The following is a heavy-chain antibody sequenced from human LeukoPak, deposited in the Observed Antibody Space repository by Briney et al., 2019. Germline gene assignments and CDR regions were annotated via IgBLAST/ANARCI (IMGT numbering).Heavy chain of an antibody. Sequence: SETLSLTCTVSGGSMSSYYWSWIRQPPGKGLEWIGYIYYSGSTNYNPSLKSRVTISVDTSKNQFSLKLSSVTAADTAVYYCASASPYSRDYFDYWGQGTLVTVSS. CDR3: ASASPYSRDYFDY. J-gene: IGHJ4*02. CDR1: GGSMSSYY. CDR2: IYYSGST. V-gene: IGHV4-59*08. D-gene: IGHD2-21*01.